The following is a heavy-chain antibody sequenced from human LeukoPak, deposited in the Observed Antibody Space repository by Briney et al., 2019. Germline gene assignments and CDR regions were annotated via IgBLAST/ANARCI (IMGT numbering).Heavy chain of an antibody. CDR2: ISGRSSII. Sequence: GGSLRLSCAASGFTFSSYSMSWVRQAPGKGPEWVSYISGRSSIIYYADSVKGRFTISRDDSKNTLYLQMNSLGAEDTAVYYCAKDILYSGSYYADYWGQGTLVTVSS. D-gene: IGHD1-26*01. CDR1: GFTFSSYS. V-gene: IGHV3-48*01. J-gene: IGHJ4*02. CDR3: AKDILYSGSYYADY.